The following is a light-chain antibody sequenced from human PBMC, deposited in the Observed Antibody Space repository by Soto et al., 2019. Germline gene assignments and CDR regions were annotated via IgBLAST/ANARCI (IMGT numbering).Light chain of an antibody. CDR2: GDT. CDR1: NSNIGSNI. Sequence: QSVLTQPTSASGTPGQRVTISCSGTNSNIGSNIVNWYQQLARTAPKLLIYGDTQRPSRVPDRFSASKSGTSASLAISGLLSEDEADYYCATWDDSLKGWVFGGGTQLTVL. V-gene: IGLV1-44*01. J-gene: IGLJ3*02. CDR3: ATWDDSLKGWV.